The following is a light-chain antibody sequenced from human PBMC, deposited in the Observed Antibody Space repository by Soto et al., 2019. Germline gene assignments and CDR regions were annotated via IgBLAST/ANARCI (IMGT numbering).Light chain of an antibody. CDR1: ESVSTN. Sequence: EIEMTQSPATLSLAPGERVTLSCRASESVSTNLAWYQQKAGQAPRLLIYGASTRATGIPARFSGSGSGTEFTLTISGLQSEDFEVYYCQQYNNWHQKFGKGTKVDI. J-gene: IGKJ1*01. CDR2: GAS. CDR3: QQYNNWHQK. V-gene: IGKV3-15*01.